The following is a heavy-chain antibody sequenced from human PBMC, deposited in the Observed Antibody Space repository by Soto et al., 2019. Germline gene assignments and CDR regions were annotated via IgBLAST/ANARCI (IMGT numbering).Heavy chain of an antibody. J-gene: IGHJ4*02. CDR2: ISGSGGST. CDR1: GFTFSSYA. V-gene: IGHV3-23*01. D-gene: IGHD3-10*01. CDR3: AKFRGSSYKYGSGSDLDY. Sequence: GGSLRLSCAASGFTFSSYAMSWVRQAPGKGLEWVSAISGSGGSTYYADSVKGRFTISRDNSKNTLYLQMNSLRAEDTAVYYCAKFRGSSYKYGSGSDLDYWGQGTLVTVSS.